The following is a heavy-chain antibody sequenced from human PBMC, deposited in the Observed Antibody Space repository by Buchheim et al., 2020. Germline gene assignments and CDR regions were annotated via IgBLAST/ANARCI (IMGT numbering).Heavy chain of an antibody. D-gene: IGHD6-19*01. J-gene: IGHJ4*02. V-gene: IGHV3-74*01. CDR2: INTDGSSA. CDR3: VGAQWLAFDY. Sequence: EVQLVESGGGLVQPGGSLRLSCAASGFTFSNYGMHWVRQAPGKGLVWVSQINTDGSSANYADSVKGRFTISRDDAKNTVYLQMNSLRVEDTAVYYCVGAQWLAFDYWGQGAL. CDR1: GFTFSNYG.